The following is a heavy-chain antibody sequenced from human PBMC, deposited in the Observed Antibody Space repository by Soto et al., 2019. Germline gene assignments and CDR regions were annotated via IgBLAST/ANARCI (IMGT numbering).Heavy chain of an antibody. V-gene: IGHV4-59*12. CDR1: GGSISSYY. D-gene: IGHD3-10*01. J-gene: IGHJ4*02. Sequence: PSETLSLTCTVSGGSISSYYWSWIRQPPGKGLERIGYIYYSGSTNYNPSLKSRVTISVDTSKNQFSLKLSSVTAADTAVYYCARGALWYYYGSGSYSGTYYFDYWGQGTLVTVSS. CDR3: ARGALWYYYGSGSYSGTYYFDY. CDR2: IYYSGST.